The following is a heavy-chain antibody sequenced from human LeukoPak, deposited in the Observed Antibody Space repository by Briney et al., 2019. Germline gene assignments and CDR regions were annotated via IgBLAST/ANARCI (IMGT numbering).Heavy chain of an antibody. CDR2: IYSGGNI. CDR1: GFTVSSSY. CDR3: ARGKYQLLSYWFDP. V-gene: IGHV3-53*01. D-gene: IGHD2-2*01. Sequence: GGSLRLSCAASGFTVSSSYMSWVRQAPGKGLEWVSVIYSGGNIYYIDSVKGRFTISRDTSRNTLYLQMNSLRVEDTAVYYCARGKYQLLSYWFDPWGQGTLVTVSS. J-gene: IGHJ5*02.